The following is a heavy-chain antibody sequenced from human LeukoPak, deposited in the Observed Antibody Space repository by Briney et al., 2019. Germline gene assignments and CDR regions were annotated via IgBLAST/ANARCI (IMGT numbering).Heavy chain of an antibody. D-gene: IGHD6-13*01. CDR2: ISSRNTYI. CDR3: ARADIAAAGTDY. CDR1: GFTVSSNY. J-gene: IGHJ4*02. Sequence: GGSLRLSCAASGFTVSSNYMSWVRQAPGKGLEWVSSISSRNTYIYYADSVKGRFTISRDNAKNSLYLQMNSLRAEDTAVYYCARADIAAAGTDYWGQGTLVTVSS. V-gene: IGHV3-21*01.